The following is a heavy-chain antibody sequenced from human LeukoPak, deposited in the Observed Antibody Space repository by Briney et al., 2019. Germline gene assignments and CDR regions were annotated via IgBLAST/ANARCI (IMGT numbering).Heavy chain of an antibody. V-gene: IGHV3-9*01. CDR3: AKDSGWSYAFDI. CDR2: ISWNSGSI. Sequence: GRSLRLSCAASGFTFDDYAMHWVRQAPGKGLEWVSGISWNSGSIGYADSVKSRFTISRDNAKNSLYLQMNSLRAEDTALYYCAKDSGWSYAFDIWGQGTMVTVSS. J-gene: IGHJ3*02. D-gene: IGHD2-15*01. CDR1: GFTFDDYA.